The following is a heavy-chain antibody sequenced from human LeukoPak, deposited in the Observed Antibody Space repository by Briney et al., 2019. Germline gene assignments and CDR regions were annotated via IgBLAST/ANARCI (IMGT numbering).Heavy chain of an antibody. CDR1: GGSISSYY. J-gene: IGHJ3*02. CDR3: ARRDSYGDTYRDAFDI. Sequence: SETLSLTCTVSGGSISSYYWSWIRQPPGKGLEWIGYIYYSGSTNYNPSLKSRVTISVDTSKNQFSLKLSSVTAADTAVYYCARRDSYGDTYRDAFDIWGQGTVVTVSS. D-gene: IGHD4-17*01. V-gene: IGHV4-59*08. CDR2: IYYSGST.